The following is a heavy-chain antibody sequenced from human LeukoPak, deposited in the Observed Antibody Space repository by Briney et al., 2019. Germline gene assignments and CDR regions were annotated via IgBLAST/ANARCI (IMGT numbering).Heavy chain of an antibody. J-gene: IGHJ4*02. CDR2: IIPILGIA. D-gene: IGHD1-26*01. CDR3: ARVLVGATPAFGY. CDR1: RGSFSSYA. Sequence: ASVKVSCKASRGSFSSYAISWVPQAPGQGLEWMGRIIPILGIANYAQKFQGRVTITADKSTSTAYMELSSLRSEDTAVYYCARVLVGATPAFGYWGQGTLVTVSS. V-gene: IGHV1-69*04.